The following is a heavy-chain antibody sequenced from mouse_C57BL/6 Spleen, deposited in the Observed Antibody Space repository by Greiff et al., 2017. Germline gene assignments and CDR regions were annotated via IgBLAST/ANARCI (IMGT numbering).Heavy chain of an antibody. CDR1: GFTFTDYY. V-gene: IGHV7-3*01. J-gene: IGHJ3*01. Sequence: EVKLMESGGGLVQPGGSLSLSCAASGFTFTDYYMSWVRQPPGKALEWLGFIRNKANGYTTEYGASVKGRFTISRDNSQSILYLQMNALRAEDSATYYCARWGDYGWFAYWGQGTLVTVSA. D-gene: IGHD2-4*01. CDR3: ARWGDYGWFAY. CDR2: IRNKANGYTT.